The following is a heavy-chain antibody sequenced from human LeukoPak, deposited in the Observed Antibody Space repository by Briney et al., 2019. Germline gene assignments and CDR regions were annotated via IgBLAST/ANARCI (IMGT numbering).Heavy chain of an antibody. CDR2: ITGSADNT. D-gene: IGHD6-19*01. J-gene: IGHJ4*02. V-gene: IGHV3-23*01. CDR1: GFAFSTNA. Sequence: GGSLRLSCVASGFAFSTNAMSWVRQAPGKGLECVAAITGSADNTYYADSVKGRFTISRDNSKNTLYLQMNSLRVDDTAVYYCVKEGKAVTPFCDFWGQGTLVTVSS. CDR3: VKEGKAVTPFCDF.